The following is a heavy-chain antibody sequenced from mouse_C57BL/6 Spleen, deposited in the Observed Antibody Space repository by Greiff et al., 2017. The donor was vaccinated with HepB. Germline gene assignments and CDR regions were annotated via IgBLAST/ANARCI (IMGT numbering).Heavy chain of an antibody. CDR1: GYSITSGYY. V-gene: IGHV3-6*01. CDR3: ARGHSSGWDYFDY. D-gene: IGHD3-1*01. J-gene: IGHJ2*01. Sequence: VQLQQSGPGLVKPSQSLSLTCSVTGYSITSGYYWNWIRQFPGNKLEWMGYISYDGSNNYNPSLKNRISITRDTSKNQFFLKLNSVTTEDTATYYCARGHSSGWDYFDYWGQGTTLTVSS. CDR2: ISYDGSN.